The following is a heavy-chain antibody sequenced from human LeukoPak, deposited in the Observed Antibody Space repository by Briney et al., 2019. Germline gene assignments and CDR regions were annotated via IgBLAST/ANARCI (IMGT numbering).Heavy chain of an antibody. CDR3: AGGSDYVWGSYY. V-gene: IGHV3-64*01. D-gene: IGHD3-16*01. CDR2: ISSNGGST. CDR1: GFTFSSYA. Sequence: PGGSLRLSCVASGFTFSSYAMHWVRQAPGKGLEYVSAISSNGGSTFYANSVKGKFTISRDNSKSTLYLQMGSLRPEDMAVYYCAGGSDYVWGSYYWGQGTLVTVSS. J-gene: IGHJ4*02.